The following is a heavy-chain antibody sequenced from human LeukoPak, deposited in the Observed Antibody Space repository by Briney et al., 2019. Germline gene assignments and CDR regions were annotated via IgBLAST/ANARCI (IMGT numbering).Heavy chain of an antibody. D-gene: IGHD3-22*01. CDR3: ARSLAYYDSSGYFLGDY. CDR1: GYSFTSYW. CDR2: IYPGDSDT. J-gene: IGHJ4*02. Sequence: GESLKISCKGSGYSFTSYWIGWVRQMPGKGLEWMGIIYPGDSDTRYSPSFQGQVTISADKSISTAYLQWSSLKALDTAMYYCARSLAYYDSSGYFLGDYWGQGTLVTVSS. V-gene: IGHV5-51*01.